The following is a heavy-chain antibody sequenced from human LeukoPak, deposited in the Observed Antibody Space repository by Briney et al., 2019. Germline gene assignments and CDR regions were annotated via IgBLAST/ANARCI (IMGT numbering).Heavy chain of an antibody. CDR3: ARDSGIAAAGRVDV. J-gene: IGHJ6*04. CDR2: IYYSGST. D-gene: IGHD6-13*01. CDR1: GGSISSYY. V-gene: IGHV4-59*01. Sequence: KTSETLSLTCTVSGGSISSYYWSWIRQPPGKGLEWIGYIYYSGSTNYNPSLKSRVTISVDTSKNQFSLKLSSVTAADTAVYYCARDSGIAAAGRVDVWGKGTTVTVSS.